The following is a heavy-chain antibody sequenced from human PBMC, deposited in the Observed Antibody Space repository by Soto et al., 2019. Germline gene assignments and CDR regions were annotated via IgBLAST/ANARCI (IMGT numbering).Heavy chain of an antibody. CDR1: GGTFSSYA. D-gene: IGHD3-10*01. J-gene: IGHJ6*02. Sequence: SVKVSCKASGGTFSSYAISWVRQAPGQGLEWMGGIIPIFGTANYAQKFQGRVTITADESTSTAYMELSSLRSEDTAVYYCARDLYGSGSYRYYYYGMDVWGQGTTVTVSS. CDR3: ARDLYGSGSYRYYYYGMDV. CDR2: IIPIFGTA. V-gene: IGHV1-69*13.